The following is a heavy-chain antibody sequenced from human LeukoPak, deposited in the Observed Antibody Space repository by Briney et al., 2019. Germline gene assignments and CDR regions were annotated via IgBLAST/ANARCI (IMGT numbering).Heavy chain of an antibody. CDR3: AREAPGSPDILTGDVDY. Sequence: GASVKVSCKASGYTFTGYYMHWVRQAPGQGLEWMGWINPNSGGTNYAQKFQGRVTMTRDTSISTAYMELSRLRSDDTAVYYCAREAPGSPDILTGDVDYWGQGTLVTVSS. CDR2: INPNSGGT. V-gene: IGHV1-2*02. D-gene: IGHD3-9*01. J-gene: IGHJ4*02. CDR1: GYTFTGYY.